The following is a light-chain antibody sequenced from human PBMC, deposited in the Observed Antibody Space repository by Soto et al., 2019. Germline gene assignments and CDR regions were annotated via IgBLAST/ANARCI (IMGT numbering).Light chain of an antibody. CDR2: DVN. V-gene: IGLV2-14*03. J-gene: IGLJ1*01. CDR1: GNDVGGYTF. Sequence: QSVLTQPASVSGSPGQSTSISCTGTGNDVGGYTFVSWYQQHPDKVPKLVIFDVNRRPSGVSDRFSGSKSVNAASLTISGLQAEDEADYYCCSYTATTTYVFGTGTKVTV. CDR3: CSYTATTTYV.